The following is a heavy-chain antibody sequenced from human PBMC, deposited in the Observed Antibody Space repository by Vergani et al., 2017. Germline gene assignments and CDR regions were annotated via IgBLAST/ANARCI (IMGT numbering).Heavy chain of an antibody. CDR2: IQFDGSNH. CDR1: GFTLSNYD. D-gene: IGHD3-16*01. J-gene: IGHJ4*02. Sequence: LQLVESGGGVVQRGGSLRLSCATSGFTLSNYDMQWIRQGPGKGLEFVAFIQFDGSNHYYADSVKGRFTLSRDFSKNTLYLQMNSLRTDDTATYYCAKHFRGWGIDYWGQGTQVIVSS. CDR3: AKHFRGWGIDY. V-gene: IGHV3-30*02.